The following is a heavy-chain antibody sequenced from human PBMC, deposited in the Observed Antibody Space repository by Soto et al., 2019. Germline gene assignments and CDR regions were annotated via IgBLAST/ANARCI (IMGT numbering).Heavy chain of an antibody. CDR1: NGSFTDYC. D-gene: IGHD3-3*01. J-gene: IGHJ5*02. V-gene: IGHV4-34*01. Sequence: AETLSLTCAAHNGSFTDYCWTWIRQSPGKGLEWIGEINHRGGANYNPSFRSRVTISIDTCKNNFSLSLRSMTAADTAVYYCGARGMTYDFLSGSPPFDPWGQGTLVTVSS. CDR2: INHRGGA. CDR3: GARGMTYDFLSGSPPFDP.